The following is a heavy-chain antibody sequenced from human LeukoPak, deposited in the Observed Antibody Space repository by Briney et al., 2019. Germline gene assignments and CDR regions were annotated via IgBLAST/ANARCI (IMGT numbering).Heavy chain of an antibody. D-gene: IGHD5-18*01. CDR3: ARGKYTAAFDI. CDR1: GFTFSSYA. Sequence: GGSLRLSCAASGFTFSSYAMNWFRQAPGKGLEWVSYISGPGTTISYADSVQGRFTISRDNAKNSLYLQVNTLRVEDSAVYYCARGKYTAAFDIWGQGAMVTVSS. CDR2: ISGPGTTI. J-gene: IGHJ3*02. V-gene: IGHV3-48*04.